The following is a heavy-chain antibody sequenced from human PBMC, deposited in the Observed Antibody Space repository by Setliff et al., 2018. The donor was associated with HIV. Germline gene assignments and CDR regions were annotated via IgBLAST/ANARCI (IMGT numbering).Heavy chain of an antibody. CDR1: GGSISSDNW. Sequence: SETLSLTCAVSGGSISSDNWWTWVRQPPGKGLEFIGEMNHRGVIKYLSSLKSRVTMAVDTSKKQFSLKLKSVTAADTGVYYCARLHLRVPPSIFDYWSPGTIVTVSS. CDR2: MNHRGVI. D-gene: IGHD2-2*01. CDR3: ARLHLRVPPSIFDY. J-gene: IGHJ4*02. V-gene: IGHV4-4*02.